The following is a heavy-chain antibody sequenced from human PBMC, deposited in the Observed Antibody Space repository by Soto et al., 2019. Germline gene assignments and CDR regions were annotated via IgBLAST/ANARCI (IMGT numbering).Heavy chain of an antibody. J-gene: IGHJ4*02. Sequence: SETLSLTCAVSGGSISSSDWWSWVRQPPGKGLEWIGEVSHSGDTNYNPSLKSRVTISVDKSKNQFSLKLSSVTAEDTAVYYCARVRLGAPTRYFDYWGQGTPVTVSS. CDR3: ARVRLGAPTRYFDY. V-gene: IGHV4-4*02. CDR1: GGSISSSDW. D-gene: IGHD1-26*01. CDR2: VSHSGDT.